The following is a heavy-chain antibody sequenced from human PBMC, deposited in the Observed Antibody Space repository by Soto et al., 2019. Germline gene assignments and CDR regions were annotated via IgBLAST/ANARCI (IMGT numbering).Heavy chain of an antibody. CDR2: ISAYNGNT. CDR3: AIIAPSITIFGVASDAFDI. V-gene: IGHV1-18*01. CDR1: GYTFTSSG. J-gene: IGHJ3*02. Sequence: ASVKVSCKASGYTFTSSGISWVRQAPGQGLEWMGWISAYNGNTNYAQKLQGRVTMTTDTSTSTAYMELRSLRSDDTAVYYCAIIAPSITIFGVASDAFDIWGQGTMVTVSS. D-gene: IGHD3-3*01.